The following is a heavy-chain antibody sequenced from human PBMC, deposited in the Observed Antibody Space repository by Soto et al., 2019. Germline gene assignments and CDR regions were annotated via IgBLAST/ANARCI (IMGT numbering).Heavy chain of an antibody. CDR3: ARADQPQYYDFWSGYHNPLDV. Sequence: ASVKVSCKASGYTFTSYGISWVRQAPGQGLEWMGWISAYNGNTNYAQKFQGRVTMTTDTSTSTAYMELSRLRSDDTAVYYCARADQPQYYDFWSGYHNPLDVWGKGTTVTVSS. D-gene: IGHD3-3*01. CDR2: ISAYNGNT. J-gene: IGHJ6*04. V-gene: IGHV1-18*01. CDR1: GYTFTSYG.